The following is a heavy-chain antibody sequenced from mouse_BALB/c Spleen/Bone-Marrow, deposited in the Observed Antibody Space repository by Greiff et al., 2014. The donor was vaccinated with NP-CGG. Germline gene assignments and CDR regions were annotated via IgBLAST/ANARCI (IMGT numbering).Heavy chain of an antibody. J-gene: IGHJ1*01. Sequence: LQESGAELVKPGASVKLSCKTSGYTFTSYWIQWVKQRPGQGLGWIGEIFPGTGTTYYNEKFKGKATLTIDTSSSTAYMQLSSLTSEDPAVYFCAREGSRLRGYFDVWGAGTTVTVSS. V-gene: IGHV1S132*01. CDR1: GYTFTSYW. CDR3: AREGSRLRGYFDV. D-gene: IGHD1-1*01. CDR2: IFPGTGTT.